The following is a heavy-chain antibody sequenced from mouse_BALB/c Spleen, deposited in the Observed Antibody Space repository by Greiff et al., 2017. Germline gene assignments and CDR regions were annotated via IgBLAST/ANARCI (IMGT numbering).Heavy chain of an antibody. Sequence: VQLQQSGAELVKPGASVKLSCKASGYTFTSYYMYWVKQRPGQGLEWIGEINPSNGGTNFNEKFKSKATLTVDKSSSTAYMQLSSLTSEDSAIYYCARSVRRYAMDYWGQGTSVTVSS. D-gene: IGHD2-14*01. CDR2: INPSNGGT. CDR1: GYTFTSYY. J-gene: IGHJ4*01. V-gene: IGHV1S81*02. CDR3: ARSVRRYAMDY.